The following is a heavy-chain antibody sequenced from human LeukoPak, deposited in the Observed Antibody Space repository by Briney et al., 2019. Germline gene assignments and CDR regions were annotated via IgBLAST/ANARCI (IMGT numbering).Heavy chain of an antibody. J-gene: IGHJ4*02. D-gene: IGHD6-6*01. CDR3: ATRGSSSETDY. V-gene: IGHV4-34*01. Sequence: PSETLSLTCAVYGGSFSGYYWSWLRQPPGKGLEWIGGINHSGSTNYNPSLKSRVTISVDKSKNQFSLKLSSVTAADTAVYYCATRGSSSETDYWGQGTLVTVSS. CDR2: INHSGST. CDR1: GGSFSGYY.